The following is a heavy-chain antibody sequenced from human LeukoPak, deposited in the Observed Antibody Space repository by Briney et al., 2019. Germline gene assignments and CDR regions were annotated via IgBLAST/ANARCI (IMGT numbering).Heavy chain of an antibody. Sequence: ASVKVSCKASGYTFTSYYMRWVRQAPGQGLEWMGIINPSGGSTSYAQKFQGRVTMTRDMSTSTVYMELSSLRSEDTAVYYCARDMGRDGYNSAFDIWGQGTMVTVSS. CDR2: INPSGGST. CDR1: GYTFTSYY. CDR3: ARDMGRDGYNSAFDI. J-gene: IGHJ3*02. V-gene: IGHV1-46*01. D-gene: IGHD5-24*01.